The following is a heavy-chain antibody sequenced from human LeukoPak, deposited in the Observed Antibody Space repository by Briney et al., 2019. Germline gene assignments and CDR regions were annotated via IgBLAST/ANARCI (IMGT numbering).Heavy chain of an antibody. CDR1: GGSISSGGYY. J-gene: IGHJ4*02. CDR2: IYHSGST. V-gene: IGHV4-30-2*01. CDR3: ATVASGKYCSSTSCYIAAPYYFDY. Sequence: SETLSLTCTVSGGSISSGGYYWSWIRQPPGKGLEWIGYIYHSGSTYYNPSLKSRVTISVDRSKNQFSLKLSSVTAADTAVYYCATVASGKYCSSTSCYIAAPYYFDYWGQGTLVTVSS. D-gene: IGHD2-2*01.